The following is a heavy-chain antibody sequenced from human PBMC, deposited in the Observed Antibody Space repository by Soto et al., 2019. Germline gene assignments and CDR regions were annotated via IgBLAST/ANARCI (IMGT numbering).Heavy chain of an antibody. CDR2: INPNSGGT. D-gene: IGHD3-16*02. CDR3: ARLRLGELSSHIYYFDY. J-gene: IGHJ4*02. Sequence: GASVKVSCKASGYTFTSYYMHWVRQAPGQGLEWMGWINPNSGGTNYAQKFQGWVTMTRDTSISTAYMELSRLRSDDTAVYYCARLRLGELSSHIYYFDYWGQGTLVTGSS. CDR1: GYTFTSYY. V-gene: IGHV1-2*04.